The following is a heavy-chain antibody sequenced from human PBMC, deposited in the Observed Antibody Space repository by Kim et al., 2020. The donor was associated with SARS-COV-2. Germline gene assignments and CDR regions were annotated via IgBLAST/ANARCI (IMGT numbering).Heavy chain of an antibody. J-gene: IGHJ6*02. CDR1: GFTFGDYA. V-gene: IGHV3-9*01. CDR2: ISWNSGSI. D-gene: IGHD5-18*01. CDR3: AKDKKRGYSYGYYYYYGMDV. Sequence: GGSLRLSCAASGFTFGDYAMHWVRQAPGKGLEWVSGISWNSGSIGYADSVKGRFTISRDNAKNSLYLQMNSLRAEDTALYYCAKDKKRGYSYGYYYYYGMDVWGQGTTVTVSS.